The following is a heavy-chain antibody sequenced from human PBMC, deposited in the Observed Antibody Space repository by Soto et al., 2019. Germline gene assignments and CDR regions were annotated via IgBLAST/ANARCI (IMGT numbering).Heavy chain of an antibody. CDR1: GFTFSSYA. J-gene: IGHJ4*02. D-gene: IGHD6-19*01. CDR3: AKGYRGSGWYLGFDY. Sequence: GGSLRLSCAASGFTFSSYAMSWVRQAPGKGLEWVSAISGSGGSTYYADSVKDRFTISRDNSKNTLYLQMNSLRAEDTAVYYCAKGYRGSGWYLGFDYWGQGTLVTVSS. CDR2: ISGSGGST. V-gene: IGHV3-23*01.